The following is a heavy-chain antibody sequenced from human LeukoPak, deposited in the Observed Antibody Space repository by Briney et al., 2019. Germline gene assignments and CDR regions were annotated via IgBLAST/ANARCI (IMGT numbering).Heavy chain of an antibody. D-gene: IGHD6-6*01. CDR1: GGSFSGYY. CDR3: AKGELSIAARRGPDYYYYMDV. V-gene: IGHV4-34*01. Sequence: PSETLSLTCAVYGGSFSGYYWSWIRQPPGKGLEWIGEINHSGSTNYNPSLKSRVTISVDTSKNQFSLKLSSVTAADTAVYYCAKGELSIAARRGPDYYYYMDVWGKGTTVTVSS. J-gene: IGHJ6*03. CDR2: INHSGST.